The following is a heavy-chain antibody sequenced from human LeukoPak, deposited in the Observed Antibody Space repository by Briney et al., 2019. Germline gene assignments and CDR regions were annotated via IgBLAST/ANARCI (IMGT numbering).Heavy chain of an antibody. V-gene: IGHV3-30*04. Sequence: SGGSLRLSCAASGFTFSSYAMHWVRQAPGKGLEWVAVISYDGSNKYYADSVKGRFTISRDNSKNTLYLQMNSLRAEDTAAYYCAREQVSFGGVIVPFDYWGQGTLVTVSS. J-gene: IGHJ4*02. CDR2: ISYDGSNK. CDR3: AREQVSFGGVIVPFDY. CDR1: GFTFSSYA. D-gene: IGHD3-16*02.